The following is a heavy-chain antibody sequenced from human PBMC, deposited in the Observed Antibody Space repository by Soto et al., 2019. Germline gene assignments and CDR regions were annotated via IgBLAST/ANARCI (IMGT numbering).Heavy chain of an antibody. V-gene: IGHV4-39*01. CDR1: GDSIGSVKYH. D-gene: IGHD2-15*01. CDR2: MYSTGST. CDR3: ARRPVRGGNSGVGFDP. Sequence: QVRLQESGPGLVKPSETLSLTCTVSGDSIGSVKYHWGWIRQSPGKGLEWIGSMYSTGSTQYNPSLKSRVTMSVDTSTNQFSLKLRSVTAADTAIYYCARRPVRGGNSGVGFDPWGQRTLVTVSS. J-gene: IGHJ5*02.